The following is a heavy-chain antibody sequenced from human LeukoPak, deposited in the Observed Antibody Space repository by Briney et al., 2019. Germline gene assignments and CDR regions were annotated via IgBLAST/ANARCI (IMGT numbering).Heavy chain of an antibody. CDR1: GFTFSSYG. Sequence: GGSLRLSCAASGFTFSSYGMSWVRQAPGKGLEWVSAISGSGGSTYYADSVKGRFTISRDNSKNTLYLQMNSLKTEDTAVYYCTTEGYTYGYHGIDSWGQGTMVTVSS. V-gene: IGHV3-23*01. J-gene: IGHJ3*02. D-gene: IGHD5-18*01. CDR2: ISGSGGST. CDR3: TTEGYTYGYHGIDS.